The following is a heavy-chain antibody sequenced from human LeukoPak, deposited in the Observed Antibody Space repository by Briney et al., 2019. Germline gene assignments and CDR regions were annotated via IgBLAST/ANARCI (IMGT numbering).Heavy chain of an antibody. CDR1: GYSFTSYW. V-gene: IGHV5-51*01. Sequence: ESLTISCKGSGYSFTSYWIGWVRQMPGKGLEWMGIIYPGDSDTRYSPSFQGQVTISADKSISTAYLQWSSLKASDTAMYYCARRLTMVRGVSAFDIWGQGTMVTVSS. D-gene: IGHD3-10*01. CDR3: ARRLTMVRGVSAFDI. J-gene: IGHJ3*02. CDR2: IYPGDSDT.